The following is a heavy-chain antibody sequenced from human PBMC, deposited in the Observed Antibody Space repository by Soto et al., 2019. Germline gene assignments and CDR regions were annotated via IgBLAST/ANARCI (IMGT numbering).Heavy chain of an antibody. D-gene: IGHD2-21*02. Sequence: WGSLRLSCAASGFTFISYGIHFVRHSPGKGPEGVAFISYDGSNKYYADSVKGRFTISRDNSKNTLYLQMNSLRAEDTAVFYCAKDTPPYCGGDCYTDYWGQGTLVTVSS. CDR3: AKDTPPYCGGDCYTDY. V-gene: IGHV3-30*18. CDR2: ISYDGSNK. J-gene: IGHJ4*02. CDR1: GFTFISYG.